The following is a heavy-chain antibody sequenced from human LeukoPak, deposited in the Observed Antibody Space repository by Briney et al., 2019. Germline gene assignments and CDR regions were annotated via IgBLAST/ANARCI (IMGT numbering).Heavy chain of an antibody. CDR2: IVVGSGNT. V-gene: IGHV1-58*02. Sequence: GSSVTVSCKASGFTFNSSAMQWVRQARGQRLEWIGWIVVGSGNTNKAQKFQERVTITRDMSTSTAYMELSSLGSEDTAVYYCAADSDGYNVGDTFYIWGQGTMVTVS. CDR3: AADSDGYNVGDTFYI. J-gene: IGHJ3*02. CDR1: GFTFNSSA. D-gene: IGHD5-24*01.